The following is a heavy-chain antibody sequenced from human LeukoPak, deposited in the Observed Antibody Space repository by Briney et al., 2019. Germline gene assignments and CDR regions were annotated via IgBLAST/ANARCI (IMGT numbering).Heavy chain of an antibody. Sequence: SQTLSLTCAISGDSVSGDNVAWNWIRQSPSRGLEWLGRTYYRSKWYNDYAVSVKGRITINPDTSKNQSSLHLNSVTPEDTGLYYCARQYAGALGYWGQGTLVTVSS. CDR3: ARQYAGALGY. V-gene: IGHV6-1*01. D-gene: IGHD1-26*01. J-gene: IGHJ4*02. CDR2: TYYRSKWYN. CDR1: GDSVSGDNVA.